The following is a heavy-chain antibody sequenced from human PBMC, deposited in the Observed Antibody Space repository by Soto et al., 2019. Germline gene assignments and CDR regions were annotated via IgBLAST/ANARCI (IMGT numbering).Heavy chain of an antibody. CDR2: INQDGSVK. V-gene: IGHV3-7*01. J-gene: IGHJ4*02. CDR1: GFTFSGEW. CDR3: ARAFY. Sequence: EVQMVESGGGLVQPGGSLRLSCIASGFTFSGEWMSWVRQAPGKGPEWVANINQDGSVKDYVDSVKGRFTISRGNARNSMFLQMNSLRAEDTAVYYCARAFYWGQGTLVTVSS.